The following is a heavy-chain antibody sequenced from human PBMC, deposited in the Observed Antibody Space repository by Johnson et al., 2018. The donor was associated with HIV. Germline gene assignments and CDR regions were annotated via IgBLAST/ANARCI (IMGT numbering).Heavy chain of an antibody. Sequence: VQLVESGGGLVQPGRSLRLSCAASGFTFDDDAIHWVRQAPGKGLEWVSGISWNSDTIGYADSVKGRFTISRDNAKNSLYLQMNSLRAEDTAVYYCARGGVIHDAFDIWGQGTMVTLSS. V-gene: IGHV3-9*01. D-gene: IGHD3-3*01. CDR2: ISWNSDTI. J-gene: IGHJ3*02. CDR1: GFTFDDDA. CDR3: ARGGVIHDAFDI.